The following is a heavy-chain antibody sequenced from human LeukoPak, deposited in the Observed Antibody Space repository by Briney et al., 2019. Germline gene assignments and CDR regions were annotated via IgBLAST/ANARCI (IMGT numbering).Heavy chain of an antibody. CDR2: IYYSGST. CDR3: ARSPLSITIFGVVIMGSFDY. V-gene: IGHV4-59*12. D-gene: IGHD3-3*01. CDR1: GGSISSYY. J-gene: IGHJ4*02. Sequence: SETLSLTCTVSGGSISSYYWSWIRQPPGKGLEWIGYIYYSGSTNYNPSLKSRVTISVDTSKNQFSLKLSSVTAADTAVYYCARSPLSITIFGVVIMGSFDYWGQGTLVTVSS.